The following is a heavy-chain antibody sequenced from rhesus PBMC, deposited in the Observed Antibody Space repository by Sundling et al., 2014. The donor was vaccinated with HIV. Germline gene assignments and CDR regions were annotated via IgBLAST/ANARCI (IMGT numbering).Heavy chain of an antibody. CDR1: GGSISDTYR. J-gene: IGHJ6*01. D-gene: IGHD6-13*01. V-gene: IGHV4-92*01. CDR3: ARDRIAAGRYYGLDS. Sequence: QVQLQESGPGLVKPSETLSLTCAVSGGSISDTYRWSWIRQAPGKGLEWIGRIYGSGGTTDYNPSLKSRVTISKDTSKNQFSLKLTSVTAADTAVYYCARDRIAAGRYYGLDSWGQGVVVTVSS. CDR2: IYGSGGTT.